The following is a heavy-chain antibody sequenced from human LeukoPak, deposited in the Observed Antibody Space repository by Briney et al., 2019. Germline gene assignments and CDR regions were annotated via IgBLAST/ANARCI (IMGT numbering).Heavy chain of an antibody. V-gene: IGHV3-7*01. CDR2: IKQDGSEE. D-gene: IGHD2-15*01. J-gene: IGHJ4*02. CDR1: GFTFSTFW. Sequence: GGSLRLSCAASGFTFSTFWMSWVRQAPGKGLEWVANIKQDGSEENYVDSVKGRFTISRDNARNSVYLQMNSVTAEDTAVYYCARGGGTRTHWGRGVLVTVSS. CDR3: ARGGGTRTH.